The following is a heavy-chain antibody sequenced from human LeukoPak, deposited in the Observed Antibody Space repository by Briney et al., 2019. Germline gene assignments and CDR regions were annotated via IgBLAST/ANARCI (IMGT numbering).Heavy chain of an antibody. Sequence: ASVKVSCKASGYTFTDYYMHWVRQAPGQGLEWMGLINLNSGATNYAENFQGRVTMTRDTSSSTAYMEVSRLISGDTAVYYCARERATVTSDRGQGTLVTVSS. D-gene: IGHD4-4*01. J-gene: IGHJ4*02. CDR1: GYTFTDYY. CDR3: ARERATVTSD. CDR2: INLNSGAT. V-gene: IGHV1-2*02.